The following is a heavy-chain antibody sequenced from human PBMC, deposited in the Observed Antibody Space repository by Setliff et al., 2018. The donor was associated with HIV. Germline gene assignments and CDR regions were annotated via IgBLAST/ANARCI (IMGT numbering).Heavy chain of an antibody. CDR3: ARASSSSAPGLGYYYYYMDV. V-gene: IGHV4-59*11. Sequence: LSLTCTVSGGSISSHYWSWIRQPPGKGLEWIGYIHYSGSTNYNPSLKSRVTISVDTSENQFSLKLSSVTAADTAVYYCARASSSSAPGLGYYYYYMDVWGKGTTVTVSS. D-gene: IGHD3-22*01. CDR1: GGSISSHY. CDR2: IHYSGST. J-gene: IGHJ6*03.